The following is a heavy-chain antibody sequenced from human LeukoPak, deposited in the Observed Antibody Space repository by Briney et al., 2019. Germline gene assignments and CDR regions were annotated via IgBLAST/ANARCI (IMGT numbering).Heavy chain of an antibody. CDR3: ANRAVAGTRPFDY. CDR2: ISDDGYTT. CDR1: GGSFSTNS. Sequence: ETLSLTCTVSGGSFSTNSNYWGWIRQPPGKGLEWVSVISDDGYTTFYADSVKGRFTISRDNSKSTLYLHMNSLRADDTAVYYCANRAVAGTRPFDYWGQGTLVTVSS. V-gene: IGHV3-23*01. D-gene: IGHD6-19*01. J-gene: IGHJ4*02.